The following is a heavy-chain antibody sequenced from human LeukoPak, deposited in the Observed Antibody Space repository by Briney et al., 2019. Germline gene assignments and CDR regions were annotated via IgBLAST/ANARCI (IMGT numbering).Heavy chain of an antibody. CDR2: ISSSSSYI. J-gene: IGHJ4*02. CDR3: ARDNDVADFDY. V-gene: IGHV3-21*01. D-gene: IGHD2-8*01. CDR1: GFTFSSCS. Sequence: GGSLRLSCAASGFTFSSCSMNWVRQAPGKGLEWVSSISSSSSYIYYADSVKGRFTISRDNAKNSLYLQMNSLRAEDTAVYYCARDNDVADFDYWGQGTLVTVSS.